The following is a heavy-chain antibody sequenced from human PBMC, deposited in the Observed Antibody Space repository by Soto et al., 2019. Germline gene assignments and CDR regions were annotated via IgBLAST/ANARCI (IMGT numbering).Heavy chain of an antibody. CDR3: ARGKRFFDY. CDR1: GGSFSGYY. V-gene: IGHV4-34*01. D-gene: IGHD3-3*01. CDR2: INHSGST. Sequence: SETLSLTCAVYGGSFSGYYWSWIRQPPGKGLEWIGEINHSGSTNYNPSLKSRVTISVDTSKNQFSLKLSSVTAADTAVYYCARGKRFFDYWGQGTLVTVSS. J-gene: IGHJ4*02.